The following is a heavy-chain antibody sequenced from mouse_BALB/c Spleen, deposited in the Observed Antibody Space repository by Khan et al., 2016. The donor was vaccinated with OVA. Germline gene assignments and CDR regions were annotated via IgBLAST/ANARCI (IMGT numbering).Heavy chain of an antibody. V-gene: IGHV2-9*02. CDR3: ARNREPDYFDY. CDR1: GFSLTSHG. CDR2: IWAGGST. J-gene: IGHJ2*01. Sequence: QVQLKESGPGLVAASQSLSITCTVSGFSLTSHGVHWVRQPPGKGLEWLGVIWAGGSTNYNSALMSRLSISKDSSKSQVFLKMNSLQTDDTAMYYCARNREPDYFDYWGQGTTLTVSS.